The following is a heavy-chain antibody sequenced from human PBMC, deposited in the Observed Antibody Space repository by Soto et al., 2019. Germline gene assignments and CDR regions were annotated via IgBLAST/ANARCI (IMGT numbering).Heavy chain of an antibody. J-gene: IGHJ4*02. D-gene: IGHD6-19*01. V-gene: IGHV3-30*18. Sequence: PGGSLRLSCAISGFTFSTYAMHWVRHGPGKGLEWVAVMSYDGSQKYYADSVKGRFTISRANSKNTLYVQMNSLRAEDTAVYYWAKGGSSGWSPYFLDYWGQGTLVTVSS. CDR2: MSYDGSQK. CDR1: GFTFSTYA. CDR3: AKGGSSGWSPYFLDY.